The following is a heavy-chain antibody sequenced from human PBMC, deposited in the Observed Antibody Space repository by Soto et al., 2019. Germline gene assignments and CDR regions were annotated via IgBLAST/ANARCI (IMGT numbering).Heavy chain of an antibody. CDR3: ARVAVAGTRVDY. Sequence: QVQLQKSGPGLVKPSGTLSLTCAVSGGSISSSNWWSWVRQPPGKGLEWIGEIYHSGSTNYNPSLQSRVTISVGKSKNQFSLMLSSVTAADTAVYYCARVAVAGTRVDYWGQGTLVTVSS. D-gene: IGHD6-19*01. CDR2: IYHSGST. V-gene: IGHV4-4*02. J-gene: IGHJ4*02. CDR1: GGSISSSNW.